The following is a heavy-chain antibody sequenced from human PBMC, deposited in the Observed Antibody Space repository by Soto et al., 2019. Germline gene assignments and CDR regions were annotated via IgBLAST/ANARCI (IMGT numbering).Heavy chain of an antibody. CDR3: ARGRLGGAAN. CDR2: IDHSGGN. J-gene: IGHJ4*02. CDR1: GGSFSGYY. Sequence: QVQLQQWGTKLSKPSETLSLTCAVYGGSFSGYYWIWIRQPPGKGLEWIGDIDHSGGNNYNASLKSRVTISADTSNTQFSLKLSSVTAADTAIYYCARGRLGGAANWGQGTLVTVSS. D-gene: IGHD3-16*01. V-gene: IGHV4-34*01.